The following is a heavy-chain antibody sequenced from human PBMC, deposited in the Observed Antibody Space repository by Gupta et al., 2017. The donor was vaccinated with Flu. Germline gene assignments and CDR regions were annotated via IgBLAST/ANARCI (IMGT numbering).Heavy chain of an antibody. CDR2: IHPRTGAT. V-gene: IGHV1-2*06. Sequence: VRQAPGQGLEWLGRIHPRTGATNHATSFQGRVSLTTDTSISTAYMELSGLTSDDTALYYCARSNPYYDAFDIWGQGTVVTVSS. CDR3: ARSNPYYDAFDI. D-gene: IGHD1-26*01. J-gene: IGHJ3*02.